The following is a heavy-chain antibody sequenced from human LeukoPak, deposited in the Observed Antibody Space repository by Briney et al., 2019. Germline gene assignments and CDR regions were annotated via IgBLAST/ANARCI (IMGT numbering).Heavy chain of an antibody. V-gene: IGHV3-64D*06. J-gene: IGHJ4*02. CDR3: VKPGRLSSGPDC. Sequence: GGSLRLSCSASGFTFSSYVMHWVRQAPGKGLEYVSAIGNNGGSTYYADSVKGRFIISRDNSRNTLYLQMSSLRVEDTAVYYCVKPGRLSSGPDCWGQGTLVTVSS. D-gene: IGHD6-19*01. CDR1: GFTFSSYV. CDR2: IGNNGGST.